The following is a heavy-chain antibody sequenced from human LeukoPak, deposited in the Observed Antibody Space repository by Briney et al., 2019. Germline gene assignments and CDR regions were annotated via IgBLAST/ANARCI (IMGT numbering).Heavy chain of an antibody. CDR3: ARAGTRAVAGSFFDY. V-gene: IGHV1-2*02. CDR2: INPNSGGT. CDR1: GYTFTGYY. Sequence: GASVKVSCKASGYTFTGYYMHWVRQAPGQGLEWMGWINPNSGGTNYAQKFRGRVTMTRDTSISTAYMELSRLRSDDTAVYYCARAGTRAVAGSFFDYWGQGTLVTVSS. J-gene: IGHJ4*02. D-gene: IGHD6-19*01.